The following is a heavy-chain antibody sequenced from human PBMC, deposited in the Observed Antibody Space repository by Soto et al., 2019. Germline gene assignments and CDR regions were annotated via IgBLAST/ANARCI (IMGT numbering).Heavy chain of an antibody. D-gene: IGHD3-16*01. V-gene: IGHV4-59*03. CDR3: AGYDFALW. Sequence: QVQLQESGPGLVKPSETLSLTCTVSGGSISSNYWSWIRQPPGKGLEWIGSIYSSGSTNYSPSLKSRVNISMGTSKNQFTLNLRSVTAADTAMSFCAGYDFALWWGQGALVTVSS. J-gene: IGHJ4*02. CDR1: GGSISSNY. CDR2: IYSSGST.